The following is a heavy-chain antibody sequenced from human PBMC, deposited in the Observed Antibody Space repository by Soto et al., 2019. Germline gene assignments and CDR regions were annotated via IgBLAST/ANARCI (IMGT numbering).Heavy chain of an antibody. Sequence: GGSLRLSCAASGFTFSSYSMNWVRQAPGKGLEWVSSISSSSSYIYYADSVKGRFTISRDNAKNSLYLQMNSLRAEDTAVYYCARERSYYDSSGYYYYYYGMDVWGQGTTVTVSS. J-gene: IGHJ6*02. CDR1: GFTFSSYS. CDR3: ARERSYYDSSGYYYYYYGMDV. CDR2: ISSSSSYI. V-gene: IGHV3-21*01. D-gene: IGHD3-22*01.